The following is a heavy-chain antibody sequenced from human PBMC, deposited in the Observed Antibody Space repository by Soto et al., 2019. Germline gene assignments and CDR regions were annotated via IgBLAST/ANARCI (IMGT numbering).Heavy chain of an antibody. J-gene: IGHJ6*02. V-gene: IGHV4-59*01. Sequence: SETLSLTCTVSGGSISNSYCNWIRQSPGKGLEWIGYIYHSGIANYNPSLSSRVTISLDTSTNQFSLRLNSVTAADTAVYYCARVERSGYQHYYYHYGLNVWGQGTTVTVSS. CDR1: GGSISNSY. CDR2: IYHSGIA. D-gene: IGHD3-3*01. CDR3: ARVERSGYQHYYYHYGLNV.